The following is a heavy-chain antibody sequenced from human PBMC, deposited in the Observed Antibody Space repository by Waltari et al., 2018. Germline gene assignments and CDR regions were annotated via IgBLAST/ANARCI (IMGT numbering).Heavy chain of an antibody. CDR1: GYTFTGYY. V-gene: IGHV1-2*06. CDR3: ARVPAPVVGRNNWFDP. J-gene: IGHJ5*02. Sequence: QVQLVQSGAEVKKPGASVKVSCKASGYTFTGYYMHWVRQAPGQGLEWMGRINPNSGGTNYAQKFQVRVTMTRDTSISTAYMELSRLRSDDTAVYYCARVPAPVVGRNNWFDPWGQGTLVTVSS. D-gene: IGHD1-26*01. CDR2: INPNSGGT.